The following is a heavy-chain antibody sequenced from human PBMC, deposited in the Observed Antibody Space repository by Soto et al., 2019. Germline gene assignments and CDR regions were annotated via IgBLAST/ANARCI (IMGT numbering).Heavy chain of an antibody. CDR3: ARTHSGSYYSVFNY. V-gene: IGHV4-38-2*02. CDR1: SDSISSYY. CDR2: IYRSGTT. J-gene: IGHJ4*02. Sequence: SETLSLTCTVSSDSISSYYRGWIRQSPGKGLEWIASIYRSGTTSYNPSLKSRVTISVDPSKNQFSLMLTAVTAADTAVYYCARTHSGSYYSVFNYWGRGSLVTVSS. D-gene: IGHD1-26*01.